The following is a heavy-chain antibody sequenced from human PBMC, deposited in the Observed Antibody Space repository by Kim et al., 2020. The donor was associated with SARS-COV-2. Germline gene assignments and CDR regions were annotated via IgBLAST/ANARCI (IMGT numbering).Heavy chain of an antibody. Sequence: PPYARDFTGRFVFSLDTSVSTAYLQISSLKAEDTAVYYCARDSPGPGVDYWGQGTLVTVSS. J-gene: IGHJ4*02. CDR3: ARDSPGPGVDY. V-gene: IGHV7-4-1*02. CDR2: P.